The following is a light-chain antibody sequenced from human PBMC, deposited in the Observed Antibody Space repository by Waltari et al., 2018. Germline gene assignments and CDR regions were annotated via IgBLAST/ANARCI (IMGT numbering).Light chain of an antibody. V-gene: IGLV2-23*02. CDR3: SSYAGSVV. CDR1: SRDIGSYSV. CDR2: GVN. Sequence: QSALTQPASVSVSPGQSITISCTGSSRDIGSYSVVSWYQHHPGKAPKLLIYGVNNRPSGVSTRFSGSKSGNTASLTLSGLQAEDEADYYCSSYAGSVVFGGGTKLTVL. J-gene: IGLJ3*02.